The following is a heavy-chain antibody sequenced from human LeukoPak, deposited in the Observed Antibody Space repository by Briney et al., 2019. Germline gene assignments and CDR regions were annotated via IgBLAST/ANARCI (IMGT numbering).Heavy chain of an antibody. Sequence: GGSLRLSCAASGFTFSSYAMSWVRQAPGKGLEWVSAISGSGGSTYYADSVKGRFTISRDNSKNTLYLQMNSLRAEDTAVYYCAEEQRDCSGGSCYSVDYWGQGTLVTVSS. CDR1: GFTFSSYA. V-gene: IGHV3-23*01. D-gene: IGHD2-15*01. CDR3: AEEQRDCSGGSCYSVDY. J-gene: IGHJ4*02. CDR2: ISGSGGST.